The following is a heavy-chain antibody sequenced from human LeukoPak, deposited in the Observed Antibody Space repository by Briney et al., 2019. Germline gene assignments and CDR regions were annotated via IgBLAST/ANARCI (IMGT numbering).Heavy chain of an antibody. Sequence: PSETLSLTCTVSGGSISSSSYYWGWIRQPPGKGLEWIGSIYYSGSTYYNPSLKSRVTISVDTSKNQFSLKLSSVTAADTAVYYCARDGSYYQFDYWGQGTLVTVSS. V-gene: IGHV4-39*07. CDR2: IYYSGST. J-gene: IGHJ4*02. D-gene: IGHD1-26*01. CDR3: ARDGSYYQFDY. CDR1: GGSISSSSYY.